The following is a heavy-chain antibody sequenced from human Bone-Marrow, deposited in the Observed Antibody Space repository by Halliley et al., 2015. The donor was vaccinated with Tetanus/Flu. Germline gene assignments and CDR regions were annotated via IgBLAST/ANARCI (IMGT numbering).Heavy chain of an antibody. Sequence: TLSLTCTVSGGSISNTNYYWGWIRQPPGKGLEWIASMYYSGTTSYNPSLKSRFTMSVDTSKNHFSLKLSSVTAADTAVYYCARNRYYYDISCHLFDFWGQGTLVTVSS. CDR3: ARNRYYYDISCHLFDF. J-gene: IGHJ4*02. CDR1: GGSISNTNYY. D-gene: IGHD3-22*01. CDR2: MYYSGTT. V-gene: IGHV4-39*02.